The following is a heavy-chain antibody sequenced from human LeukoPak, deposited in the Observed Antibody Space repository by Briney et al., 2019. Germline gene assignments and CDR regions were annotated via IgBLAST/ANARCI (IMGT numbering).Heavy chain of an antibody. J-gene: IGHJ5*02. CDR1: GYSISSGYY. CDR2: IYHSGST. D-gene: IGHD2-15*01. V-gene: IGHV4-38-2*02. Sequence: SETLSLTCAVSGYSISSGYYWGWIRQPPGKGLEWIGSIYHSGSTYYNPSLKSRVTISVDTSKNQFSLKLSSVTAADTAVYYCARDGSSVVVAATHWSDPWGQGTLVTVSS. CDR3: ARDGSSVVVAATHWSDP.